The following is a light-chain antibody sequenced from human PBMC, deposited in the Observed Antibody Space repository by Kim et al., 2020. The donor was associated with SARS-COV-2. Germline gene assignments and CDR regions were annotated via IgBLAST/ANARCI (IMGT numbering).Light chain of an antibody. J-gene: IGKJ2*01. CDR3: QQYGSSPQT. CDR1: QSVSDNY. CDR2: CAS. V-gene: IGKV3-20*01. Sequence: LSPGESAPFSCRASQSVSDNYFAWYQHKPGQPPRLLIYCASYRATGLPARFRGSVSGTDFTLTITRLEPEDFAVYYCQQYGSSPQTFGQGTRLEI.